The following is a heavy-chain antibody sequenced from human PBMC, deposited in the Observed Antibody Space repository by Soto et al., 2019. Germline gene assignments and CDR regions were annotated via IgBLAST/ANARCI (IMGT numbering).Heavy chain of an antibody. D-gene: IGHD3-22*01. CDR1: GYTFTSYY. Sequence: QVQLVQSGAEVKKPGASVKVSCKASGYTFTSYYMHWVRQAPGQGLERMGIINPSGGSTSYAQKFQGRVTMTSDTTTSTVYMELRSLRSEYTAVYYCARDNVPHYYDSSGYFDYWGQGTLVTVCS. V-gene: IGHV1-46*01. CDR2: INPSGGST. CDR3: ARDNVPHYYDSSGYFDY. J-gene: IGHJ4*02.